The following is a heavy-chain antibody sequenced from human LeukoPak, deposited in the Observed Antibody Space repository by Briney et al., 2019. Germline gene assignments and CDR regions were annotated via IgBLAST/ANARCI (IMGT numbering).Heavy chain of an antibody. CDR3: AYRGDY. Sequence: GESLKISLKGSGYNFNSYWIGWVRQMPGKGLEGMAIIYPGDSDTRYNPSFQGQVTISADKSISTAYLHWSSLKASDTAIYYCAYRGDYWGQGTLVTVSS. CDR2: IYPGDSDT. J-gene: IGHJ4*02. CDR1: GYNFNSYW. V-gene: IGHV5-51*01.